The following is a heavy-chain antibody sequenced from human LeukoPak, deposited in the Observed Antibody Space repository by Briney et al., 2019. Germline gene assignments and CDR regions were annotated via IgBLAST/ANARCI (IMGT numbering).Heavy chain of an antibody. CDR3: ASCVAVPGLPDY. J-gene: IGHJ4*02. V-gene: IGHV3-74*01. CDR2: INSDGSDT. Sequence: GGSLRLSCAASGFTFSSYWMYWVRQAPGKGLVSVSRINSDGSDTSYADSVQGRFTISRDNAKNTLYLQMNSLRAEDTAVYYCASCVAVPGLPDYWGQGTLVTVSS. CDR1: GFTFSSYW. D-gene: IGHD6-19*01.